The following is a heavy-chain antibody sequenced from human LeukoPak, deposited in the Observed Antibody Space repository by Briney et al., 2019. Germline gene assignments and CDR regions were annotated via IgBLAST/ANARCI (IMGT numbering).Heavy chain of an antibody. CDR3: ARDRGPHSSSPNSGAFDI. V-gene: IGHV3-11*04. D-gene: IGHD6-6*01. CDR1: GSTFSDYY. J-gene: IGHJ3*02. CDR2: ITSAGTI. Sequence: GGSLRLSCAASGSTFSDYYMTWIRQAPGKGLEWVSYITSAGTIYNADSMKGRFTISRDNAKNSLYLQMNSLRAEDTAVYYCARDRGPHSSSPNSGAFDIWGQGTMVTVSS.